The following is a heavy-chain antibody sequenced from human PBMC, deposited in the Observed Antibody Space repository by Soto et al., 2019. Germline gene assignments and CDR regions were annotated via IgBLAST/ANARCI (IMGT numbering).Heavy chain of an antibody. Sequence: QVQLQESGPGLVKPSETLSLTCTVSGVSITSHYWTWIRQPPGKGLEWIGNIHYSGRTNYSPSLKGRVIISVDTSENQSSLKLSSVTTADTAVYYCTVGGAGHPFDYWGQGTLVTVSS. J-gene: IGHJ4*02. CDR1: GVSITSHY. V-gene: IGHV4-59*11. CDR2: IHYSGRT. CDR3: TVGGAGHPFDY. D-gene: IGHD3-16*01.